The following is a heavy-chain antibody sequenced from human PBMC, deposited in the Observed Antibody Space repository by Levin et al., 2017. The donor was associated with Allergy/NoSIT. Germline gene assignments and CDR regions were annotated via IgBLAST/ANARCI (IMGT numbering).Heavy chain of an antibody. CDR2: ISSSGGNR. D-gene: IGHD6-19*01. Sequence: GGSLRLSCAASEFSFSSYAMNWVRQAPGKGLQSVSTISSSGGNRYYADSVKGRFTISRDNSKNTLYLQMNGLRAEDTALYYCAKGDAYNSGWFYDYYYAMDVWGQGTAVTVSS. J-gene: IGHJ6*02. CDR1: EFSFSSYA. CDR3: AKGDAYNSGWFYDYYYAMDV. V-gene: IGHV3-23*01.